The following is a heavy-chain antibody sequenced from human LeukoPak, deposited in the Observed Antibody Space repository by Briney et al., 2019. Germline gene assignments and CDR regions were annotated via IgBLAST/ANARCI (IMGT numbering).Heavy chain of an antibody. CDR3: ARGDSSGYYYEYYFDY. Sequence: ASVNVSCKASGYTFTSYAMHWVRQAPGQRLEWMGWINAGNGNTKYSQKFQGRVTITRDTSASTAYMELSSLRSEDTAVYYCARGDSSGYYYEYYFDYWGQGTLVTVSS. CDR1: GYTFTSYA. V-gene: IGHV1-3*01. J-gene: IGHJ4*02. CDR2: INAGNGNT. D-gene: IGHD3-22*01.